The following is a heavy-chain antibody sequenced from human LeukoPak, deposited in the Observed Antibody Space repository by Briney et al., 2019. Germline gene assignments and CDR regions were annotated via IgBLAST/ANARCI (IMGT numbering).Heavy chain of an antibody. CDR2: IKAKTDGGTT. CDR3: ATFRSWSDQ. V-gene: IGHV3-15*01. J-gene: IGHJ5*02. CDR1: GFTFSDAW. Sequence: GGSLRLSCAASGFTFSDAWMTWVRQAPGQGLEWVGRIKAKTDGGTTDYAAPVKGRFTISRDDSKNRLYLQMNSLKTEDTAVYYCATFRSWSDQWGQGTLVAVSS.